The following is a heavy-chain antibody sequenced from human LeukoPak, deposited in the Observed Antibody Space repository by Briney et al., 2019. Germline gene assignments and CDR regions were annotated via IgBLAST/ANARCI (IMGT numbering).Heavy chain of an antibody. D-gene: IGHD4-17*01. V-gene: IGHV4-34*01. J-gene: IGHJ4*02. CDR1: GGSFSGYY. Sequence: ASETLSLTCAVYGGSFSGYYWSWIRQPPGKGLEWIGEINHSGSTNYNPSLKSRVTISVDTSKNQFSLKLSSVTAADTAVYYCARWDGDPQSYYFDYWGQGTLVTVSS. CDR2: INHSGST. CDR3: ARWDGDPQSYYFDY.